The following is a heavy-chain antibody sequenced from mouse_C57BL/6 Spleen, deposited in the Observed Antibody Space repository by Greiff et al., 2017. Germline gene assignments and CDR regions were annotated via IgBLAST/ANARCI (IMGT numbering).Heavy chain of an antibody. CDR3: AVITTVVDYYAMDY. V-gene: IGHV1-81*01. CDR2: IYPRSGNT. Sequence: QVHVKQSGAELARPGASVKLSCKASGYTFTSYGISWVKQRTGQGLEWIGEIYPRSGNTYYNEKFKGKATLTADKSSSTAYMELRSLTSEDSAVYFCAVITTVVDYYAMDYWGQGTSVTVSS. J-gene: IGHJ4*01. CDR1: GYTFTSYG. D-gene: IGHD1-1*01.